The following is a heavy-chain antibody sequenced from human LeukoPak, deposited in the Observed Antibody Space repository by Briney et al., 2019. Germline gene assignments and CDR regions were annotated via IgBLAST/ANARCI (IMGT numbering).Heavy chain of an antibody. CDR2: IYHSGST. Sequence: SEALSLTCTVSGGSISSSYYYWGWIRQPPGKGLEWIGSIYHSGSTYYNPSLKSRVTISVDTSKNQFSLKLSSVTAADTAVYYCARGEVGANPHYYYYHFDVWGQGTTVTVSS. CDR3: ARGEVGANPHYYYYHFDV. J-gene: IGHJ6*02. D-gene: IGHD1-26*01. CDR1: GGSISSSYYY. V-gene: IGHV4-39*01.